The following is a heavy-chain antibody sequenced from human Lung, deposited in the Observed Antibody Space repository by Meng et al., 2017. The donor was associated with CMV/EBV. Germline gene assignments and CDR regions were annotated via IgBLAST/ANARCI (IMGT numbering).Heavy chain of an antibody. CDR2: INEDGTDK. V-gene: IGHV3-7*01. Sequence: SXAAFGFTVTRNWMTWVRQAPGKGLEWVANINEDGTDKNYLDSVKARFTISRDNVKKSVYLQMNTLRGEDTAVYYCARPIEGIRETLDYWGQGTXVTVSS. J-gene: IGHJ4*02. CDR3: ARPIEGIRETLDY. D-gene: IGHD3-10*01. CDR1: GFTVTRNW.